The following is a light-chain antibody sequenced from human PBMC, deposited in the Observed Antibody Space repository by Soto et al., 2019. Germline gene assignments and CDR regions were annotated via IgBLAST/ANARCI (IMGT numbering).Light chain of an antibody. CDR2: GAS. CDR1: QSVSSTY. Sequence: ETVMTQSPATQSLSPGERATLSCRASQSVSSTYLSWYQQKPGQAPRLLIYGASARATGIPAGFSGGGSGPDSTLTISSLQPEDFVVYSCQHNYNLRTFGQGTKVAIK. CDR3: QHNYNLRT. V-gene: IGKV3D-7*01. J-gene: IGKJ1*01.